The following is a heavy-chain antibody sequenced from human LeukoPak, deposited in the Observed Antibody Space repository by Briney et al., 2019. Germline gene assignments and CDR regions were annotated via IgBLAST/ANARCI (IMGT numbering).Heavy chain of an antibody. V-gene: IGHV3-9*01. CDR2: ISWNSGSI. Sequence: GGSLRLSCAASGFTFDDYAMHWVRQAPGKGLEWVSGISWNSGSIGYADSVKGQFTISRDNAKNSLYLQMNSLRAEDTALYYCAKDLQWDKLGGSAFDIWGQGTMVTVSS. CDR1: GFTFDDYA. D-gene: IGHD1-26*01. J-gene: IGHJ3*02. CDR3: AKDLQWDKLGGSAFDI.